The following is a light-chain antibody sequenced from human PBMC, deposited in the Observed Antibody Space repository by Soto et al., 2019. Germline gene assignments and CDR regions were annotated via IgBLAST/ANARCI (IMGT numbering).Light chain of an antibody. Sequence: QSALTQPASVSGSPGQSITLSCTGTSSDVGGYKYVSWYQQHSGNAPQVLVYEVSNRPLGVSNRFSGSKSGNTASLTISGRQAEDEADYYCNSYTSSNTWVFGGGTKVTVL. CDR1: SSDVGGYKY. CDR2: EVS. CDR3: NSYTSSNTWV. V-gene: IGLV2-14*01. J-gene: IGLJ3*02.